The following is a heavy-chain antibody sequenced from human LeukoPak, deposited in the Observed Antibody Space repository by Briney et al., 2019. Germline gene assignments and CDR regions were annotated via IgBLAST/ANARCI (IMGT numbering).Heavy chain of an antibody. CDR2: FDPEGGET. D-gene: IGHD3-22*01. CDR1: GYTLTELS. V-gene: IGHV1-24*01. Sequence: SVKVSCKVSGYTLTELSMHWVRQAPGKGLEWMVGFDPEGGETIYAQKFQGRVTMTEDTSTDTAYMELSSLRSEDTAVYYCATLFTMIERPSNHGDYWGQGTLVTVSS. J-gene: IGHJ4*02. CDR3: ATLFTMIERPSNHGDY.